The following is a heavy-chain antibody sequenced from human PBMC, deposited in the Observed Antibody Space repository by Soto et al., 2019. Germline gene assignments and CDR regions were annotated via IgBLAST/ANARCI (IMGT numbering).Heavy chain of an antibody. CDR1: GGSISPFY. D-gene: IGHD2-15*01. J-gene: IGHJ4*02. CDR3: ARVGGVAARTFDY. V-gene: IGHV4-59*01. Sequence: LSLTCTVSGGSISPFYWSWVRQPPGKGLEWIGYLYYSGNTNYNPSLKSRVTISVDAPKNQVSLRLTSVTAADTAVYYCARVGGVAARTFDYWGQGTVVTVSS. CDR2: LYYSGNT.